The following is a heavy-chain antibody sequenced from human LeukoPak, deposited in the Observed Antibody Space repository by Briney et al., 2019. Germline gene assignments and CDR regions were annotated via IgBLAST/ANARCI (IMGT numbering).Heavy chain of an antibody. V-gene: IGHV3-30*02. D-gene: IGHD1-26*01. Sequence: GGSLRLSCAASGFTFSSYGMHWVRQAPGKGLEWVAFIRYDGSNKYYADSVKGRFTISRDNSKNTLYLQMNSLRAEDTAVYYCAKVLPYSGSHHTLDYWGQGTLVTVSS. CDR2: IRYDGSNK. CDR1: GFTFSSYG. J-gene: IGHJ4*02. CDR3: AKVLPYSGSHHTLDY.